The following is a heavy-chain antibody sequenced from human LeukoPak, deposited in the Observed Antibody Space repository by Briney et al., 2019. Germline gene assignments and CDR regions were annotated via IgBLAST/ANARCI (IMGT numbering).Heavy chain of an antibody. CDR2: ASYSGST. J-gene: IGHJ4*02. CDR3: ATMAGPFDS. Sequence: SETLSLTCTVSGGSISSYYWSWIRQPPGKGLEWIGYASYSGSTSYNPSLKSRVTISVDTSKNQFSLKLSSVTAADTAVCYCATMAGPFDSWGQGTLVTVSS. V-gene: IGHV4-59*01. CDR1: GGSISSYY. D-gene: IGHD5-24*01.